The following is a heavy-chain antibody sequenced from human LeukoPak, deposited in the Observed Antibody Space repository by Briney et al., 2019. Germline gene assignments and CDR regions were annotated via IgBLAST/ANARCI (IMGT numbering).Heavy chain of an antibody. V-gene: IGHV3-30-3*01. J-gene: IGHJ4*02. CDR3: ARVPYSSGWYFLDY. Sequence: GGSLRLSCAASGFTFSSYAMHWVRQAPGKGLEWVAVISYDGSNKYYADSVKGRFTISRDNSKNTLYLQMNSLRAEDTAVYYCARVPYSSGWYFLDYWGQGTLVTVSS. CDR1: GFTFSSYA. CDR2: ISYDGSNK. D-gene: IGHD6-19*01.